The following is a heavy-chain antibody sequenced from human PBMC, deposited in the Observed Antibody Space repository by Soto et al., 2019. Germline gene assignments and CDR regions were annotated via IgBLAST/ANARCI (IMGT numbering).Heavy chain of an antibody. Sequence: EVQLLESGGGLVQPGGSLRLSCAASGFTFSSYAMSWVRQAPGKGLEWVSAISGSGGSTYYADSVKGRFTISRGNSKNTLYLQMNGLRAEDTAVYYCAKALEYSSSSSYYYYYMDVWGKGTTVTVSS. CDR3: AKALEYSSSSSYYYYYMDV. CDR2: ISGSGGST. J-gene: IGHJ6*03. CDR1: GFTFSSYA. V-gene: IGHV3-23*01. D-gene: IGHD6-6*01.